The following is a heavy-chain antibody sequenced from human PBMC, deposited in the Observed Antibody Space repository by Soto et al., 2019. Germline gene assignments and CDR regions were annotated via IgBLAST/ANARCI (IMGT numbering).Heavy chain of an antibody. D-gene: IGHD3-3*02. J-gene: IGHJ6*02. CDR3: ARDKDRQQLGGNYYYIMDV. V-gene: IGHV1-69*12. CDR1: GGTFRTNA. CDR2: IIPIFPTP. Sequence: QVQLVQSGAEVKKPGSSVKISCKASGGTFRTNAFSWVRQAPGQGLEWMGGIIPIFPTPDYAQKFQGRVTITADEATTTTYMELSSLRSEDTATYYCARDKDRQQLGGNYYYIMDVWGQGTTVTVSS.